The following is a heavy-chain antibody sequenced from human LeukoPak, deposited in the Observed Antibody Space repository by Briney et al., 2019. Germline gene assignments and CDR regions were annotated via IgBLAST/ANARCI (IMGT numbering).Heavy chain of an antibody. CDR2: IIPIFGTA. D-gene: IGHD5-12*01. Sequence: GDSVKLSCKASGGTFSSYAISWVRQDPGQWLERMGGIIPIFGTASYAQKFQGRVTITADESTSRAYMELSSLRSEDTAVYYCARDRGTATINWFDPWGQGPLVTVSS. V-gene: IGHV1-69*13. CDR1: GGTFSSYA. CDR3: ARDRGTATINWFDP. J-gene: IGHJ5*02.